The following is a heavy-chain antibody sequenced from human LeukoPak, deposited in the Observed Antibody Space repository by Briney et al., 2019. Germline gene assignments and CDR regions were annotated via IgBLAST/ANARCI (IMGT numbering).Heavy chain of an antibody. J-gene: IGHJ6*03. Sequence: ASVKVSCKASGYTFTSYDISWVRQAPGQGLEWMGWISAYNGNTNYAQKFQGRVTMTRDTSISTAYMELSRLRSDDTAVYYCAREAYASGSFRTDYYYMDVWGKGTTVTISS. D-gene: IGHD3-10*01. CDR2: ISAYNGNT. V-gene: IGHV1-18*01. CDR1: GYTFTSYD. CDR3: AREAYASGSFRTDYYYMDV.